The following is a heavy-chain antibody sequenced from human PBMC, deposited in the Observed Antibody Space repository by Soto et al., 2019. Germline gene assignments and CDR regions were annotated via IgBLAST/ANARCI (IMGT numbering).Heavy chain of an antibody. CDR1: GLTFRSYA. V-gene: IGHV1-69*13. CDR2: IIPIFGTA. J-gene: IGHJ4*02. Sequence: ASVKASCKASGLTFRSYAISWVRQAPGQGLEWMGGIIPIFGTANYAQKFQGRVTITADESTSTAYMELSSLRSEDTAVYYCAGDIREPYYDILTGYYFDYWGQGTLVTVSS. CDR3: AGDIREPYYDILTGYYFDY. D-gene: IGHD3-9*01.